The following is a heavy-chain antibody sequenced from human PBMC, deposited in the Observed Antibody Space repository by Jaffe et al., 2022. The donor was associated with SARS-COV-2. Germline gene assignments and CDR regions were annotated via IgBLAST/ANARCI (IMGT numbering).Heavy chain of an antibody. CDR2: INPFSGGT. J-gene: IGHJ6*02. CDR1: GYTFTGYY. D-gene: IGHD3-10*01. CDR3: AKMISAVTDYYGMDV. V-gene: IGHV1-2*02. Sequence: QVQLVQSGAEVKKPGASVLVSCKASGYTFTGYYIHWVRQAPGQGLEWMGWINPFSGGTNYAQKFQGRVTMTRDTSISTAYMELSRLRSDDTAVYYCAKMISAVTDYYGMDVWGQGTTVTVSS.